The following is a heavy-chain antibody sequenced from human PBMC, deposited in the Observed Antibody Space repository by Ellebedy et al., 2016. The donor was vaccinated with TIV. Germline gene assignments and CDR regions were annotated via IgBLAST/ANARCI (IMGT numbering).Heavy chain of an antibody. CDR2: IKQDGSEK. V-gene: IGHV3-7*01. CDR3: ASRIQSNFDY. D-gene: IGHD2-21*01. CDR1: GFTFSNYW. Sequence: GGSLRLSCAASGFTFSNYWMSWVRQAPGKGLEWVANIKQDGSEKYYVDSVEGRFSISRDNAKNSVYLQMHSLRADDTAVYYCASRIQSNFDYWGQGTLVTVSS. J-gene: IGHJ4*02.